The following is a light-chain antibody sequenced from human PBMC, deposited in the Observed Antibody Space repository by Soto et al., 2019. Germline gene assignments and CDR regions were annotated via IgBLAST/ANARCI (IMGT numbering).Light chain of an antibody. CDR2: GAS. CDR3: QHYDNTPPSVT. Sequence: EIVLTQSPGTLSLSPGESVTLSCRGSQSITRKYFAWYQQKPGQAPRLLIHGASNRATGIPDRFSGSGSGTDFILTISRLDPEDFAVYYCQHYDNTPPSVTCGPGTKVDIK. V-gene: IGKV3-20*01. CDR1: QSITRKY. J-gene: IGKJ3*01.